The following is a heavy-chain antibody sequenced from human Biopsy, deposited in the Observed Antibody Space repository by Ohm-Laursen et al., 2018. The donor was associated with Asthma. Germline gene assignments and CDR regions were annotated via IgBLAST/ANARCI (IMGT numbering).Heavy chain of an antibody. D-gene: IGHD2-21*02. CDR2: IFYSGST. CDR1: GGSAYSYDHH. J-gene: IGHJ6*02. CDR3: ARAQSYGDIYYGLDV. V-gene: IGHV4-30-4*01. Sequence: SQTLSLTCSVFGGSAYSYDHHWSWIRQPPGKGLEWIGFIFYSGSTFYNPSLRSRITISVDTSKRQFSLSLRSVTVADTAVYFCARAQSYGDIYYGLDVWGQGTTVTVSS.